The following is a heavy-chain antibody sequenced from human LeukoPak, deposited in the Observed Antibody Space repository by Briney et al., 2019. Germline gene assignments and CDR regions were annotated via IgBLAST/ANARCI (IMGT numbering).Heavy chain of an antibody. Sequence: GRSLRLSCAASGFTFDDYAMHWVRQAPGKGLEWVSGISWNSGSIGYADSVKGRFTISRDNAKNSLYLQMNSLRAEDTALYYCAKAWQWLAPFDYWGQGTLVTVSS. D-gene: IGHD6-19*01. J-gene: IGHJ4*02. CDR3: AKAWQWLAPFDY. CDR1: GFTFDDYA. CDR2: ISWNSGSI. V-gene: IGHV3-9*01.